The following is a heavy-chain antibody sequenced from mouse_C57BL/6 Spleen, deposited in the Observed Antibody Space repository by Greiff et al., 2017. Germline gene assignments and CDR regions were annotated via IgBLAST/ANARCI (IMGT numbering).Heavy chain of an antibody. D-gene: IGHD2-3*01. J-gene: IGHJ4*01. CDR3: ARSDGYYPYAMDY. CDR1: GYTFTSYW. V-gene: IGHV1-64*01. CDR2: IHPNSGST. Sequence: QVQLQQPGAELVKPGASVKLSCKASGYTFTSYWMHWVKQSPGQGLEWIGMIHPNSGSTNYNEKFKSKATLTVDKSSSTAYMQLRSLTSEDSAVXYCARSDGYYPYAMDYWGQGTSVTVSS.